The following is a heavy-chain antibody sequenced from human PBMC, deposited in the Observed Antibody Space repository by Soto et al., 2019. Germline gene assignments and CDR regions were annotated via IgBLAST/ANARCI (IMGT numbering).Heavy chain of an antibody. CDR3: ARDPYGDYVWGGRFAYYYYGMDV. J-gene: IGHJ6*02. D-gene: IGHD4-17*01. CDR2: IIPIFGTA. Sequence: QVQLVQSGAEVKKPGSSVKVSCKASGGTFSSYAISWVRQAPGQGLEWMGGIIPIFGTANYAQKFQGRVTITADESTSTAYMELSSLRSEDTAVYYCARDPYGDYVWGGRFAYYYYGMDVWGQGTTVTVSS. V-gene: IGHV1-69*01. CDR1: GGTFSSYA.